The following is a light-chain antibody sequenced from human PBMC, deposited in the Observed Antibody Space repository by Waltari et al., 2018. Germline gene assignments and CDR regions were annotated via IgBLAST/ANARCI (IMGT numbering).Light chain of an antibody. CDR2: DVT. Sequence: QSALTQPASVSGSLGQSITISCTGTNSDIGDYDYVSWYQQHPGKAPKLMICDVTERPPGVSNRFSGSKSGNTASLTISGLQAEDEADYYCSSYTSNATWVFGGGTELTVL. V-gene: IGLV2-14*03. J-gene: IGLJ3*02. CDR1: NSDIGDYDY. CDR3: SSYTSNATWV.